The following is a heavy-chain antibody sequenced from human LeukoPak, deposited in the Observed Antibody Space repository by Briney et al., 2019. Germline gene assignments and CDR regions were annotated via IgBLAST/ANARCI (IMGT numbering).Heavy chain of an antibody. CDR1: GGTFSSYA. J-gene: IGHJ5*02. D-gene: IGHD6-13*01. V-gene: IGHV1-69*04. Sequence: GSSVNVSCKASGGTFSSYAISWVRQAPGQGLEWMGRIIPIFGIANYAQKFQGRVTITADKSTSRAYMELSSLRSEDTAVYYCARGSGIAAAGTTDEDWFDPWGQGTLVTVSS. CDR2: IIPIFGIA. CDR3: ARGSGIAAAGTTDEDWFDP.